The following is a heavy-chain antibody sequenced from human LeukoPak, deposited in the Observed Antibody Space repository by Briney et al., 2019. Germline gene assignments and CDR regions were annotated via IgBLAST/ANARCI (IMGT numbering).Heavy chain of an antibody. D-gene: IGHD5-12*01. CDR2: ISGYNGNT. V-gene: IGHV1-18*01. Sequence: ASVKVSCKASGYTFISYGIAWVRQAPGQGLEWMGWISGYNGNTNYAQKLQGRVSMTTDTSTTTAYMELRSLTSDDTALYYCARSSLGTITAGPFDYWGQGTLVTVSS. CDR3: ARSSLGTITAGPFDY. CDR1: GYTFISYG. J-gene: IGHJ4*02.